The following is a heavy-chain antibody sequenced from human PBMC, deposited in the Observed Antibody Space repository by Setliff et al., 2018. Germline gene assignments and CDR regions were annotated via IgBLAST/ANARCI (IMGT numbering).Heavy chain of an antibody. D-gene: IGHD6-19*01. CDR3: AREQWLDPPGYYYMDV. CDR2: IYSSGST. V-gene: IGHV4-30-4*08. CDR1: GGSISSGDYY. Sequence: SETLSLTCTVSGGSISSGDYYWSWIRQPPGKGLEWIGYIYSSGSTYYNPSLKSRVSISVDASKNQFSLKLSSVTAADTAVYYCAREQWLDPPGYYYMDVWAKGTTVTVSS. J-gene: IGHJ6*03.